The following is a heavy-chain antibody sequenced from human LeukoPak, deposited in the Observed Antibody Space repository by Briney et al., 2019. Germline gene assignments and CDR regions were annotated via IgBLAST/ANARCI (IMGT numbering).Heavy chain of an antibody. J-gene: IGHJ4*02. CDR3: ARGADNGINFPEMATIIH. D-gene: IGHD5-24*01. V-gene: IGHV1-69*05. CDR2: IIPIFGTA. Sequence: SLKVSCKASGGTLSSYAISWVRQAPGQGLEWMGRIIPIFGTANYAQKFQGRVTITTDESTSTAYMELSSLRSEDTAVYYCARGADNGINFPEMATIIHWGQGTLVTVSS. CDR1: GGTLSSYA.